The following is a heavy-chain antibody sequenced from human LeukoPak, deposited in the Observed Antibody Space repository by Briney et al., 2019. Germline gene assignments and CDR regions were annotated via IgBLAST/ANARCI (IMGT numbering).Heavy chain of an antibody. CDR3: ARGRTCGGDCYYALDY. V-gene: IGHV1-69*05. Sequence: VASVKVSCKASGGTFSSYAISWVRQAPGQGLEWMGGIIPIFGTANYAQKFQGRVTITTDESTSTAYMELSSLRSEDTAVYYWARGRTCGGDCYYALDYWGQGTLVTVSS. CDR1: GGTFSSYA. J-gene: IGHJ4*02. D-gene: IGHD2-21*02. CDR2: IIPIFGTA.